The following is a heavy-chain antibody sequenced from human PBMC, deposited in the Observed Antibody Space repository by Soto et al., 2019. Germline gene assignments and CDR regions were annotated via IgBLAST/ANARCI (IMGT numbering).Heavy chain of an antibody. Sequence: GESLKISCKGSGYSFTSYWIGWVRQMPGKGLEWMGIIYPGDSDTRYSPSFQGQVTISADKSISTAYLQWSSLKASDTAMYYCARTVDTAMVLDAFDIWGQGTMVTVSS. J-gene: IGHJ3*02. V-gene: IGHV5-51*01. D-gene: IGHD5-18*01. CDR2: IYPGDSDT. CDR3: ARTVDTAMVLDAFDI. CDR1: GYSFTSYW.